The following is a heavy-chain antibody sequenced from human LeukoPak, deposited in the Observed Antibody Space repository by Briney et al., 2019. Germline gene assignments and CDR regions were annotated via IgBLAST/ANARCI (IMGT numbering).Heavy chain of an antibody. CDR3: AKGPLRGTAAAIDY. V-gene: IGHV3-30*18. J-gene: IGHJ4*02. D-gene: IGHD2-2*01. CDR2: ISYDGRNI. CDR1: GFTFSSYW. Sequence: PGGSLRLSCAASGFTFSSYWMSWVRQAPGKGLEWVAVISYDGRNIHYPDSVKGRFTISRDISTDTLWLQMDSLRTEDTAVYYCAKGPLRGTAAAIDYWGQGTLVTVSS.